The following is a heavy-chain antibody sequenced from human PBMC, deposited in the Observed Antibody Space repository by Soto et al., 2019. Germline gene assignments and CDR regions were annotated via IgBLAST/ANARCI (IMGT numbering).Heavy chain of an antibody. V-gene: IGHV1-69*02. CDR1: GGTFSSYT. J-gene: IGHJ5*02. CDR3: ARAYTGGSGFDP. Sequence: QVQLVQSGAEVKKPGSSVKVSCKASGGTFSSYTISCVRQAPGQGLEWMGRIIPILGIANYAQKFQGRVTITADKSTSTAYMELSSLRSEDTAVYYCARAYTGGSGFDPWGQGTLVTVSS. D-gene: IGHD2-8*02. CDR2: IIPILGIA.